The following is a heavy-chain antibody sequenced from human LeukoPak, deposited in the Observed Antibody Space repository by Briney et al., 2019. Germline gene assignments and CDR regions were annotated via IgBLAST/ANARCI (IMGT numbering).Heavy chain of an antibody. CDR2: VSWDGGST. Sequence: PGGSLRLSCAASGFTFDDYAMHWVRQAPGKGLEWVSLVSWDGGSTYYADSVKGRFTISRDNSKNSLYLQMNSLRAEDTALYYCAKDTRAESPYYFDYWGQGTLVTVSS. V-gene: IGHV3-43D*03. J-gene: IGHJ4*02. CDR1: GFTFDDYA. D-gene: IGHD3-10*01. CDR3: AKDTRAESPYYFDY.